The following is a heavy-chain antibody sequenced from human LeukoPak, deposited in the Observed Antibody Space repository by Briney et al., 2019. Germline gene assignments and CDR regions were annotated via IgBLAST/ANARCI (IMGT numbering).Heavy chain of an antibody. CDR2: ISGSGGST. V-gene: IGHV3-23*01. CDR3: ARGYSYDSSAYWAY. J-gene: IGHJ4*02. Sequence: GGSLRLSCAASGFTFSSYAMSWVRQAPGKGLEWVSAISGSGGSTYYADSVKGRFTISGDNAKNSLYLQMNSLRAEDTAVYYCARGYSYDSSAYWAYWGQGTLVTVSS. CDR1: GFTFSSYA. D-gene: IGHD3-22*01.